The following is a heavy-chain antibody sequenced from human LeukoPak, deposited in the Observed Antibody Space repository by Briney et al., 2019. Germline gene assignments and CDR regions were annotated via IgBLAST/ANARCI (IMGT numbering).Heavy chain of an antibody. J-gene: IGHJ1*01. Sequence: GGSLRLSCAASGFTFSNYAMHWVRQAPGRGLEWVAVISYDGSNKYYADSVKGRFTVSRDNSKNTLYLQMNSLRAEDTAVYYCARDPSNNWYVMYFQHWGQGTLVTVSS. CDR2: ISYDGSNK. CDR1: GFTFSNYA. D-gene: IGHD6-13*01. CDR3: ARDPSNNWYVMYFQH. V-gene: IGHV3-30-3*01.